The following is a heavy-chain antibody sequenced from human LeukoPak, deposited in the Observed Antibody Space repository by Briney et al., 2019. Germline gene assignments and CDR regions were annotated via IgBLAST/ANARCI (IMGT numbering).Heavy chain of an antibody. J-gene: IGHJ4*02. CDR2: IYYSGRI. CDR3: AARGELWLQPEGVLNY. CDR1: GGSISSSNYY. D-gene: IGHD3-16*01. V-gene: IGHV4-39*01. Sequence: PSETLSLTCTVSGGSISSSNYYWGWIRQPPGKGLEWIGNIYYSGRIYYNPSLKSRVTISVDTSKNQFSLKLNSVTAADTAVYYCAARGELWLQPEGVLNYWGQGTLVTVSS.